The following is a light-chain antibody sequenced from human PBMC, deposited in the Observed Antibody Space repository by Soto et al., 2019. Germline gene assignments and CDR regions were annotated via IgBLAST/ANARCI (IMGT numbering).Light chain of an antibody. Sequence: EIVLTQSPGTLSLFPGERATLSCRATESVTSNYLAWYQQKPGQAPRLLIYIASSRATGIPDRFSGSGSGTDFTLTISRLDPEDFAVYYWQQYGTSPWTFGQGTKVEIK. CDR1: ESVTSNY. CDR2: IAS. V-gene: IGKV3-20*01. CDR3: QQYGTSPWT. J-gene: IGKJ1*01.